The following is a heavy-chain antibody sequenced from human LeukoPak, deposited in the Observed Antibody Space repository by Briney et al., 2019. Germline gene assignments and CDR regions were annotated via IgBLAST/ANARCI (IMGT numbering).Heavy chain of an antibody. CDR3: ARHYYDILTGYPNHFDY. D-gene: IGHD3-9*01. CDR2: IYHSGST. V-gene: IGHV4-38-2*01. CDR1: GYPISGGYY. J-gene: IGHJ4*02. Sequence: PSETLSLTCAVSGYPISGGYYWGWIRQPPGKGLEWIGNIYHSGSTYYNPSLKSRVAISVDTSKNQFSLKLSSVTAADTAVYYCARHYYDILTGYPNHFDYWGQGTLVTVSS.